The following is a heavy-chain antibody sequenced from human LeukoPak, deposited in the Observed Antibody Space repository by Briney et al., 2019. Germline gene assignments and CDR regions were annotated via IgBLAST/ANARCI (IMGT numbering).Heavy chain of an antibody. CDR3: AREGYSSGWDRGYFDF. CDR1: GDSLSSYY. Sequence: SETLSLTCTVSGDSLSSYYWSWIRQPAGKGLEWIGRIYTSGSTDYNPSLKSRVTMSVDTSNNQFSLKLSSVTAADTAVYYCAREGYSSGWDRGYFDFWGRGTLVTVSS. V-gene: IGHV4-4*07. CDR2: IYTSGST. D-gene: IGHD6-19*01. J-gene: IGHJ2*01.